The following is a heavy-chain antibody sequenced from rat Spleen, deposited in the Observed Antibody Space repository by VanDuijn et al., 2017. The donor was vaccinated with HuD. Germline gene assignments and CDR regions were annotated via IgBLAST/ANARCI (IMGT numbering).Heavy chain of an antibody. Sequence: EVQLVESGGGLVQPGRSLKLSCAASGFTFSDYGVAWVRQVPKNGLEWVASISWGGTNTYYPDNVKGRVTISRDNAKSALYLQMNNLRSADTAIYYCTKSGYKGNYHVMDAWGQGASVSVSS. J-gene: IGHJ4*01. CDR3: TKSGYKGNYHVMDA. CDR2: ISWGGTNT. V-gene: IGHV5-29*01. D-gene: IGHD1-9*01. CDR1: GFTFSDYG.